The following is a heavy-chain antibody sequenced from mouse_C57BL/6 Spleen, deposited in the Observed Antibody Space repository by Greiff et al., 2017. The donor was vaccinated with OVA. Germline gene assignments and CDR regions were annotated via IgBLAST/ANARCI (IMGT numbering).Heavy chain of an antibody. CDR2: IYPGDGDT. Sequence: VQLQQSGPELVKPGASVKISCKASGYAFSSSWMNWVKQRPGKGLEWIGRIYPGDGDTNYNGKFKGKATLTADKSSSTAYMQLSSLTSEDSAVDFCARSSITTVVATDAMDYWGQGTSVTVSS. CDR3: ARSSITTVVATDAMDY. CDR1: GYAFSSSW. D-gene: IGHD1-1*01. J-gene: IGHJ4*01. V-gene: IGHV1-82*01.